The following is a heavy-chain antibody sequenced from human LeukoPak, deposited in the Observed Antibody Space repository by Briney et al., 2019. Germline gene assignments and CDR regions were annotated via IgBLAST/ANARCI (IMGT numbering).Heavy chain of an antibody. CDR1: GGSFSGYY. V-gene: IGHV4-34*01. D-gene: IGHD5-18*01. CDR3: ARRAMVYSLPGVWWFDP. J-gene: IGHJ5*02. CDR2: INHSGST. Sequence: SETLSLTCAVYGGSFSGYYWSWIRQPPGKGLEWIGEINHSGSTNYNPSLKSRVTISVDTSKNQFSLKLSSVTAADTAVYYCARRAMVYSLPGVWWFDPWGQGTLVTVSS.